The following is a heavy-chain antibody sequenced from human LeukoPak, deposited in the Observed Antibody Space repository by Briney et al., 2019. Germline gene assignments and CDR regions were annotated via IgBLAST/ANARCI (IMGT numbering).Heavy chain of an antibody. CDR3: AREIGGYTYGYVPREVSYYFDY. Sequence: SETLSLTCTVSGGSMRGYYWSWIRQTPGGRLEWIGYFYYTGLTRSSPSLESRVTISVDTSKNQFSLKLSSVTAADTAVYYCAREIGGYTYGYVPREVSYYFDYWGQGTLVTVSS. CDR1: GGSMRGYY. CDR2: FYYTGLT. D-gene: IGHD5-18*01. J-gene: IGHJ4*02. V-gene: IGHV4-59*12.